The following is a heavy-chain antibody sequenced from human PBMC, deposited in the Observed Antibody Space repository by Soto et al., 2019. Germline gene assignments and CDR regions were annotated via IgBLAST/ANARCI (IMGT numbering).Heavy chain of an antibody. CDR3: ASQAEYGDYPTPFDI. Sequence: QVQLVQSGAEVKKPGSSVKVSCKASGGTFSSYTISWVRQAPGQVLEWMRRIIPILGIANYAQKFQGRVKITADKSTSTAYMALIRLRSEDTAVYYCASQAEYGDYPTPFDIWGQGTMVTVSS. J-gene: IGHJ3*02. D-gene: IGHD4-17*01. V-gene: IGHV1-69*02. CDR2: IIPILGIA. CDR1: GGTFSSYT.